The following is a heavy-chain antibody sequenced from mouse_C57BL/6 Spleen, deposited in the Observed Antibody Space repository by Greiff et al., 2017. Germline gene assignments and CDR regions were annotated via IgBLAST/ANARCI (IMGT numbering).Heavy chain of an antibody. D-gene: IGHD4-1*02. CDR2: INPNNGGT. CDR3: ARSTGTYYFDY. Sequence: EVQLQQSGPELVQPGASVKISCQASGYTFTDYYMTWVKQSHGKSLEWIGDINPNNGGTRYKQKLKGKATLTVDKSSSTAYMELRSLTSDDSAFYYCARSTGTYYFDYWGQGTTLTVSS. J-gene: IGHJ2*01. CDR1: GYTFTDYY. V-gene: IGHV1-26*01.